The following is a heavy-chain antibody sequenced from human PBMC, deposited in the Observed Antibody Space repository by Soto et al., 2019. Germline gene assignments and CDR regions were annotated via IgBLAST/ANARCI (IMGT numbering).Heavy chain of an antibody. Sequence: GGSLRLSCAASGFTFSSYAMSWVRQAPGKGLEWVSAISGSGDSTYYADSGKGRLTISRDNSKNTLYLQMNSLRAEDTAVYYCAKGYRMSDYYYGMDVWGQGTTVTVSS. D-gene: IGHD1-20*01. CDR1: GFTFSSYA. CDR2: ISGSGDST. J-gene: IGHJ6*02. CDR3: AKGYRMSDYYYGMDV. V-gene: IGHV3-23*01.